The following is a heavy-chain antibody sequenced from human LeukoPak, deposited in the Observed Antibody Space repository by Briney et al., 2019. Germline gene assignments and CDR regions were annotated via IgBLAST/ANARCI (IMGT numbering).Heavy chain of an antibody. CDR3: ARRYYYDSSGSFAFDI. CDR2: IYPGNSDT. Sequence: GESLKISCEVSGYSFNSYWIGWVRQMPGKGLEWMGIIYPGNSDTRYSPSFQGQVTISADKSISTAYLQWSSLKASDTAMYYCARRYYYDSSGSFAFDIWGQGTMVTVSS. D-gene: IGHD3-22*01. J-gene: IGHJ3*02. V-gene: IGHV5-51*01. CDR1: GYSFNSYW.